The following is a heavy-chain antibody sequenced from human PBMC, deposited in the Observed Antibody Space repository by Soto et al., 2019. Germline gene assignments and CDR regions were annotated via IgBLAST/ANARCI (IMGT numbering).Heavy chain of an antibody. Sequence: SETLSLTCTVSGGSISSYYWSWIRQPPGKGLEWIGYIYYSGSTNYNPSLKSRVTISVDTSKNQFSLKLSSVTAADTAVYYCARVYRITMVRGVIDWFDPWGQGTLVTVSS. CDR2: IYYSGST. CDR1: GGSISSYY. D-gene: IGHD3-10*01. J-gene: IGHJ5*02. V-gene: IGHV4-59*01. CDR3: ARVYRITMVRGVIDWFDP.